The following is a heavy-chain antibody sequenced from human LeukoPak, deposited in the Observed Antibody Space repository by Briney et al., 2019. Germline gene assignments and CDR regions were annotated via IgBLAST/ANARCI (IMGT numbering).Heavy chain of an antibody. CDR1: GFTFSSYG. J-gene: IGHJ3*02. Sequence: GGSLRLSCAASGFTFSSYGMHWVRQAPGKGLEWVAVISYDGSNKYYADSVKGRFTISRDNSKNTLYLQMNSQRAEDTAVYYCAKRYGDYAFDAFDIWGQGTMVTVSS. CDR3: AKRYGDYAFDAFDI. CDR2: ISYDGSNK. D-gene: IGHD4-17*01. V-gene: IGHV3-30*18.